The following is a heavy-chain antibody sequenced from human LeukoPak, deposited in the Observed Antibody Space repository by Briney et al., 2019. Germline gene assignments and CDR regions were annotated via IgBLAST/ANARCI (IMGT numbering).Heavy chain of an antibody. D-gene: IGHD3-22*01. CDR3: ASGSWPDYHDSSGSDY. Sequence: SETLSLTCTVSGGSISSSSYYWGWIRQPPGKGLEWIGSIYYSGSTYYNPSLKSRVTISVDTSKNQFSLKLSSVTAADTAVYYCASGSWPDYHDSSGSDYWGQGTLVTVSS. CDR2: IYYSGST. J-gene: IGHJ4*02. V-gene: IGHV4-39*01. CDR1: GGSISSSSYY.